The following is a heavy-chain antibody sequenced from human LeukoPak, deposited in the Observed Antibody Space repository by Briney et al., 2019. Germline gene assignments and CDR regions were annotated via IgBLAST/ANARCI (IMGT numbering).Heavy chain of an antibody. Sequence: ASVKFSCKASGYTFISYYLHWVRQAPGQGLEWMGIINPSGGSTTYAQKFQGRVTMTRDTSTSTVYMDLSSLTSEDTAVYYCTAVAGSGGFDPWGQGTLVTVSS. J-gene: IGHJ5*02. CDR3: TAVAGSGGFDP. CDR2: INPSGGST. V-gene: IGHV1-46*01. CDR1: GYTFISYY. D-gene: IGHD6-19*01.